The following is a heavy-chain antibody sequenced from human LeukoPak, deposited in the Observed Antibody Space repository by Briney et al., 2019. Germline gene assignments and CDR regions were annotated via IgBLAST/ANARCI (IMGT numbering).Heavy chain of an antibody. CDR1: GFIFSSYT. J-gene: IGHJ6*03. CDR2: ISSSKSYI. D-gene: IGHD2-15*01. CDR3: AREFWGSGGSCYMDV. Sequence: PGGSLRLSCAASGFIFSSYTMNWVRPAPGGGLEWVSSISSSKSYIYHAASVTGRFTISRDNAPDSLSLQMYSLRAQDTALFSCAREFWGSGGSCYMDVWGKGTTVTVSS. V-gene: IGHV3-21*01.